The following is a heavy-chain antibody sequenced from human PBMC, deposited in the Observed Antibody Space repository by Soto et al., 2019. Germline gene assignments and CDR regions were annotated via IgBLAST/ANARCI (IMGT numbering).Heavy chain of an antibody. V-gene: IGHV1-3*05. CDR2: INAGNGNT. Sequence: QVQLVQSGAEEKKPGASVKVSCKASVYTFTSYAMHWVRQAPGQRLEWMGWINAGNGNTKYSQKFQGRVTITRDTSASTAYMELSSLRSEDTAVYYCARGYSSSSPPFDYWGQGTLVTVSS. D-gene: IGHD6-13*01. CDR3: ARGYSSSSPPFDY. J-gene: IGHJ4*02. CDR1: VYTFTSYA.